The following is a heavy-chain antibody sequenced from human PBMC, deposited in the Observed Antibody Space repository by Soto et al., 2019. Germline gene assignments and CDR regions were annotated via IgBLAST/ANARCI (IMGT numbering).Heavy chain of an antibody. CDR1: GYTFGNND. CDR2: MNPNSGNT. CDR3: ARMATSGTLNWFDP. V-gene: IGHV1-8*01. J-gene: IGHJ5*02. Sequence: ASVKVSCKASGYTFGNNDISWVRQATGQGLEWMAWMNPNSGNTGYAQKFQGRVSMTRNTSITTAYLELSSLRSDDTAIYYCARMATSGTLNWFDPWGQGTLVTVSS.